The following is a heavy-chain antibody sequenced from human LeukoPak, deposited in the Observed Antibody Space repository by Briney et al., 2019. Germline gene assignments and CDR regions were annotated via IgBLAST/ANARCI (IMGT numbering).Heavy chain of an antibody. CDR2: IYSGGST. D-gene: IGHD3-22*01. CDR1: GFTVSSNY. V-gene: IGHV3-53*01. J-gene: IGHJ4*02. Sequence: GALRLSCAASGFTVSSNYMSWVRQAPGKGLEWVSVIYSGGSTYHADSVRGRFTISRDNSKNTLYLQMNSLRAEDTAVYYCARGAHGGSSGYDYFDYWGQGTLVTVSS. CDR3: ARGAHGGSSGYDYFDY.